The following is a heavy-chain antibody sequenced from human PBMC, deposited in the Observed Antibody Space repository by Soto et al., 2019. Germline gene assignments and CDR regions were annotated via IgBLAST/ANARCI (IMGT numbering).Heavy chain of an antibody. CDR1: GFTFSSYA. Sequence: GGSLRLCCAASGFTFSSYAMNWVRQAPGKGLEWVSAISGSGGSTYYADFVKGRFTISRDNSKNTLYLQMNSLRGEDTALYFCAKGGSFYVGAFHIWGQGTMVTVSS. CDR3: AKGGSFYVGAFHI. V-gene: IGHV3-23*01. D-gene: IGHD1-26*01. J-gene: IGHJ3*02. CDR2: ISGSGGST.